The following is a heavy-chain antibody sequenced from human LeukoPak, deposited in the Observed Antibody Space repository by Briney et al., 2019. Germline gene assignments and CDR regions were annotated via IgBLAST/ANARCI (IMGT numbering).Heavy chain of an antibody. CDR1: EFTFSNYA. D-gene: IGHD5-24*01. J-gene: IGHJ4*02. V-gene: IGHV3-21*01. CDR2: ISSSST. CDR3: ARDYGYEIDY. Sequence: PGGSLRLSCAASEFTFSNYAMNWVRQAPGKGLEWVSSISSSSTYADSVKGRFTISRDSAKNSLYLQMNSLRVEDTAVYYCARDYGYEIDYWGQGTLVTVSS.